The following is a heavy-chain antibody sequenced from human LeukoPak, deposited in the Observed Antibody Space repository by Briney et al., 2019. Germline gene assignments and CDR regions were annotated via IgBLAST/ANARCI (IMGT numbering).Heavy chain of an antibody. D-gene: IGHD6-13*01. CDR1: GGSIAGSIYY. CDR3: ARLDRGLAAAGAINY. Sequence: SETLSLTCTVSGGSIAGSIYYWGWIRQPPGKGLEWIGSIYSGGSTYSNPSLNSRVTISVDTSKNQFSLKLRSLTAADTAVYYCARLDRGLAAAGAINYWGQGALVTVSS. J-gene: IGHJ4*02. CDR2: IYSGGST. V-gene: IGHV4-39*01.